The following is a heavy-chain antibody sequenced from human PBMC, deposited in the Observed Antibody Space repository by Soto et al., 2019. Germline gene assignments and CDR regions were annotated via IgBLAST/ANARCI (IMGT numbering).Heavy chain of an antibody. CDR2: IKSKTDGGTT. Sequence: PGGSLRLSCAASGFTFSNAWMNWVRQAPGKGLKWVGRIKSKTDGGTTDYAAPVKGRFTISRDDSKNTLYLQMNSLKTEDTAVYYCTSYLIRYFDWLLSTHDAFDIWGQGTMVTVSS. J-gene: IGHJ3*02. V-gene: IGHV3-15*07. CDR3: TSYLIRYFDWLLSTHDAFDI. D-gene: IGHD3-9*01. CDR1: GFTFSNAW.